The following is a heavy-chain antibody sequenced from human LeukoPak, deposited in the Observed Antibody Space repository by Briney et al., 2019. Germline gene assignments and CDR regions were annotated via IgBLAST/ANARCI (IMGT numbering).Heavy chain of an antibody. CDR1: GYSFTSYW. Sequence: GESLKISCKGSGYSFTSYWIGWVRQMPGKGLEWMGIIYPGDSDTRYSPSFQGQVTISADKSISTAYLQWSSLKASDTAMYYCARSLYYYDSSGYLENWFDPWGQGTLVTVSS. CDR2: IYPGDSDT. D-gene: IGHD3-22*01. V-gene: IGHV5-51*01. CDR3: ARSLYYYDSSGYLENWFDP. J-gene: IGHJ5*02.